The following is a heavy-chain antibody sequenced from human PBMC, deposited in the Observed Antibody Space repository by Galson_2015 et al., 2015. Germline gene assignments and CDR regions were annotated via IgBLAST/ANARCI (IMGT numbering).Heavy chain of an antibody. Sequence: SLRLSCAASGFTFSSYSMNWVRQAPGKGLEWVSYISSSSSTIYYADSVKGRFTISRDNAKNSLYLQMNSLRDEDTAVYYCARELCCIGGSCYGFDYSVHGTLVTVSS. D-gene: IGHD2-15*01. CDR1: GFTFSSYS. J-gene: IGHJ4*01. CDR3: ARELCCIGGSCYGFDY. V-gene: IGHV3-48*02. CDR2: ISSSSSTI.